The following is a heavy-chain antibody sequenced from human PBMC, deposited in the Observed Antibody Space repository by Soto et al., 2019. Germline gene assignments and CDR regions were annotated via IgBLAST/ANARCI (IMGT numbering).Heavy chain of an antibody. V-gene: IGHV1-18*01. CDR2: ISAYNGNT. D-gene: IGHD3-10*01. J-gene: IGHJ4*02. CDR1: GYTFSSYG. Sequence: QVQLVQSGAEVKKPGASVKVSCKASGYTFSSYGISWVRQATGQGLEWMGWISAYNGNTNYAQKLQGRVTMTTDTYTSTAYMELRSRRAYDTAGYYCAGEDYYCSGPWYWGQGTLVTFFS. CDR3: AGEDYYCSGPWY.